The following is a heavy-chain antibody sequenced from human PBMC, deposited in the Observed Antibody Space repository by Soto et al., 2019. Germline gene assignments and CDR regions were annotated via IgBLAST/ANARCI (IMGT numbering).Heavy chain of an antibody. CDR1: GGTFSSYA. D-gene: IGHD3-9*01. J-gene: IGHJ5*02. Sequence: ASVKVSCKASGGTFSSYAISWVRQAPGQGLEWMGGIIPIFGTANYAQKFQGRVTITADESTSTAYMELSSLRSEDTAVYYCARAPRHYDILTDNWFDPWGQGTLVTVSS. V-gene: IGHV1-69*13. CDR2: IIPIFGTA. CDR3: ARAPRHYDILTDNWFDP.